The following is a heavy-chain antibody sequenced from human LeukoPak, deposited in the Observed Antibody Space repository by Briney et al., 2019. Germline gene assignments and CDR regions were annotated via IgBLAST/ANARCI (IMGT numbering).Heavy chain of an antibody. J-gene: IGHJ4*02. CDR1: GFTFSNYW. CDR3: VRQAVSGDSGIAY. CDR2: IIPDGSSS. D-gene: IGHD4-17*01. V-gene: IGHV3-74*01. Sequence: GGSLRLSCAASGFTFSNYWMHWVREAPGKGVEWVSRIIPDGSSSNYADSVKGRFTMPRDNAKSMVYLQMDGLRAEDTAVFSCVRQAVSGDSGIAYWGRGVLVTVSS.